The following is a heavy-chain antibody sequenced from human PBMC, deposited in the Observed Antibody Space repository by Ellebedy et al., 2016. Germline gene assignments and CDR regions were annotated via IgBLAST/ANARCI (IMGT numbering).Heavy chain of an antibody. D-gene: IGHD4-11*01. CDR1: GFTFSRYA. CDR2: IGGNDSST. J-gene: IGHJ6*03. V-gene: IGHV3-23*01. Sequence: GGSLRLXXAASGFTFSRYAMSWVRQAPGKGLEWVSGIGGNDSSTYYADSVKGRFTISRDNSKNTVYLQVNSLRAEDTAVYYCAKGRPISNYPFRYYYYYYMDLWGKGTTVTVSS. CDR3: AKGRPISNYPFRYYYYYYMDL.